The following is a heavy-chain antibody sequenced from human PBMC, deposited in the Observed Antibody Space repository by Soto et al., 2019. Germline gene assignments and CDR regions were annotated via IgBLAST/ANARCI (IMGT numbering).Heavy chain of an antibody. J-gene: IGHJ5*02. CDR2: IYYSGST. CDR1: GGSISSSSYY. CDR3: ARVLYYYGSGSYNWFDP. D-gene: IGHD3-10*01. V-gene: IGHV4-39*01. Sequence: PLETLSLTCTVSGGSISSSSYYWGWIRQPPGKGLEWIGSIYYSGSTYYNPSLKSRVTISVDTSKNQFSLKLSSVTAADTAVYYCARVLYYYGSGSYNWFDPWGQGTLVTVSS.